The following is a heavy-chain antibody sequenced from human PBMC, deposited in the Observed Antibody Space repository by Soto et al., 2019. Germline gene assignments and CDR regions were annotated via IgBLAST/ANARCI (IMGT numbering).Heavy chain of an antibody. J-gene: IGHJ5*02. CDR3: AREVGYCSGGYCTNWFDP. Sequence: PSETLSLTCSVSGGSFSRGAYYWSWIRQHPGKGLEWIGYIYYSGSTYYNPSLRSRLTISIDTSKNQFSLNLSSVTAADTAVCYCAREVGYCSGGYCTNWFDPWGQGTLVTVSS. CDR1: GGSFSRGAYY. D-gene: IGHD2-8*01. CDR2: IYYSGST. V-gene: IGHV4-31*03.